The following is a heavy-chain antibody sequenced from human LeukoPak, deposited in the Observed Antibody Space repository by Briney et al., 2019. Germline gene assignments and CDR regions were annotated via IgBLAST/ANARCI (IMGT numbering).Heavy chain of an antibody. D-gene: IGHD3-10*01. J-gene: IGHJ3*02. V-gene: IGHV3-30-3*01. CDR2: ISYDGSNK. Sequence: GGSLRLSCAASGFTFSSYAMHWVRQAPGKGLEWVAVISYDGSNKYYADSVKGRFTISRDNSKNTLYLQINSLRAEDTAVYYCARDQGATMVTYAFDIWGQGTMVTVSS. CDR1: GFTFSSYA. CDR3: ARDQGATMVTYAFDI.